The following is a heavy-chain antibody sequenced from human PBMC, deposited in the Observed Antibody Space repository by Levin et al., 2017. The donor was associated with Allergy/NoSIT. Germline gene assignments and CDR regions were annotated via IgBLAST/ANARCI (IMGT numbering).Heavy chain of an antibody. CDR1: GFTFSSHG. CDR2: IWYDGSTK. J-gene: IGHJ4*02. CDR3: VRWGPDQRPDY. Sequence: GGSLRLSCAASGFTFSSHGMHWVRQAPGKGLQWVAVIWYDGSTKYYADSVKGRFTISRDNSKNTLYLEMNSLRAEDTAVYYCVRWGPDQRPDYWGQGTLVTVSS. V-gene: IGHV3-33*01. D-gene: IGHD3-16*01.